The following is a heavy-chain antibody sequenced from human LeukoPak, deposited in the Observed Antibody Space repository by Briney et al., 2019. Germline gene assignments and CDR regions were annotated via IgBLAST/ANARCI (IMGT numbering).Heavy chain of an antibody. V-gene: IGHV3-23*01. CDR1: GFTFSSHG. J-gene: IGHJ4*02. CDR3: AKWGHYYDSSGYSLPGGFDY. CDR2: ISGSGDYT. Sequence: GGSLRLSCAVSGFTFSSHGMSWVRQAPGKGLEWVSTISGSGDYTYYADSVKGRFTISRDNSKNTLYLQMNSLRAEDTAVYYCAKWGHYYDSSGYSLPGGFDYWGQGTLVTVSS. D-gene: IGHD3-22*01.